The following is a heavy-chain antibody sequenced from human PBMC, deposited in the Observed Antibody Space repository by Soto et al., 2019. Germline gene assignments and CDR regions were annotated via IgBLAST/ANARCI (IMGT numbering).Heavy chain of an antibody. D-gene: IGHD6-19*01. CDR2: IYYSGST. CDR3: ARRAYSSGYYMDV. CDR1: GGSISSYY. J-gene: IGHJ6*03. V-gene: IGHV4-59*08. Sequence: QVQLQESGPGLVKPSETLSLTCTVSGGSISSYYWSWIRQPPGKGLEWIGYIYYSGSTNYNPSLKSGVTISVDTSKNQFSLKLSSVTAADTAVYYCARRAYSSGYYMDVWGKGTTVTVSS.